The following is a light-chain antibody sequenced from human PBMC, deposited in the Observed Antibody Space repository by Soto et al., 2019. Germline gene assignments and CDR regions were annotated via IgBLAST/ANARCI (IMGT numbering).Light chain of an antibody. CDR1: SSDVGGYNY. V-gene: IGLV2-14*01. CDR3: SSYTSSSTLV. CDR2: EVS. Sequence: QSALTQPASVSGSPGQSITISCTGTSSDVGGYNYVSWYQQHPGIAPKLMISEVSNRPSGVSNRFSGSKSGNTASLTISGLQAEDKADYYCSSYTSSSTLVFGGGTKLTVL. J-gene: IGLJ2*01.